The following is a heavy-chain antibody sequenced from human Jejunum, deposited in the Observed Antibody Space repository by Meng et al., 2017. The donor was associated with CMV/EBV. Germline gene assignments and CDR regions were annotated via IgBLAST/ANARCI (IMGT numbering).Heavy chain of an antibody. D-gene: IGHD3-3*01. CDR3: ARRHDFDLYFDY. Sequence: CKGSGSTFTGYWIHWVRQAPGQGLEWMGRINPNTAATDYAQEFQGRVTMIKDTSINTVYLQLSRLRSDDTAVYYCARRHDFDLYFDYWGQGSLVTVSS. V-gene: IGHV1-2*06. CDR2: INPNTAAT. CDR1: GSTFTGYW. J-gene: IGHJ4*02.